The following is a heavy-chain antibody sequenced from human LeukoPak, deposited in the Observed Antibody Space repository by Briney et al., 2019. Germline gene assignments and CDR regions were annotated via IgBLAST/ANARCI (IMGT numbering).Heavy chain of an antibody. V-gene: IGHV3-23*01. D-gene: IGHD4-23*01. Sequence: GESLRLSCAASGFTFNIYGMSWVRQAPGKGLEWVSSIGGGTDTYYSDPVKGRFSISRDDSDHTVYLHMNRLRAEDTAVYYCAKDGVSGNKVWDWFDPWGQGTLVTASS. CDR2: IGGGTDT. CDR3: AKDGVSGNKVWDWFDP. J-gene: IGHJ5*02. CDR1: GFTFNIYG.